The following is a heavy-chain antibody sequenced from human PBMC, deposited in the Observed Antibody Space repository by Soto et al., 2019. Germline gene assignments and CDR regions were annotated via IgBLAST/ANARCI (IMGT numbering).Heavy chain of an antibody. Sequence: GASVKVSCKASGYTFTSYGISWVRQAPGQGLEWMGWISAYNGNTNYAQKLQGRVTMTTDTSTSTAYMELRSLRSDDTAVYYCARPHSGSYPGLIDYWGQGTLVTVSS. V-gene: IGHV1-18*04. J-gene: IGHJ4*02. CDR2: ISAYNGNT. D-gene: IGHD1-26*01. CDR3: ARPHSGSYPGLIDY. CDR1: GYTFTSYG.